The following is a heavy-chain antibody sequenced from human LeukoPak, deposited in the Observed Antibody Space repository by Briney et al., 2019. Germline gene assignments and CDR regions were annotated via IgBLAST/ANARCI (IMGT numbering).Heavy chain of an antibody. J-gene: IGHJ3*02. V-gene: IGHV1-69*04. CDR3: ARVLAAAADAFDI. CDR1: GGTFSSYA. D-gene: IGHD6-13*01. CDR2: IIPILGIA. Sequence: ASVKFSCKASGGTFSSYAISWVRQAPGQGLEWIGRIIPILGIANYAQKFQGRVTITADKSTSTAYMELSSLRSEDTAVYYCARVLAAAADAFDIWGQGTMVTVSS.